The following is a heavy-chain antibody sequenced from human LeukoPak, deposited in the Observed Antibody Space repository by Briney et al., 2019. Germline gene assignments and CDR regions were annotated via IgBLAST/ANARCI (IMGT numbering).Heavy chain of an antibody. CDR3: ARSRYSSSWYNY. CDR1: GYTFTSYG. CDR2: ISAYNANT. Sequence: ASVKVSCKASGYTFTSYGISWVRQAPGQGLEWMGWISAYNANTNYAQKLQGRVTMTTDTSTSTAYMELRSLRSDDTAVYYCARSRYSSSWYNYWGREPWSPSPQ. J-gene: IGHJ4*02. V-gene: IGHV1-18*01. D-gene: IGHD6-13*01.